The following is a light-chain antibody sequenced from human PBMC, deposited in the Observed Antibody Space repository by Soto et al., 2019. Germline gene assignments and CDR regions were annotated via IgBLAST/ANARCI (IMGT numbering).Light chain of an antibody. CDR3: QQYFDVPFT. V-gene: IGKV3-15*01. Sequence: EIVMTQSPATLSVSPGERATLSCRASQSVRSNLAWYQQKPGQSPRLLIYSASTRATGIPARFSGSGSGTQFTLTISSLEAEDVAFYWCQQYFDVPFTFGGGTKVGIK. CDR2: SAS. J-gene: IGKJ4*01. CDR1: QSVRSN.